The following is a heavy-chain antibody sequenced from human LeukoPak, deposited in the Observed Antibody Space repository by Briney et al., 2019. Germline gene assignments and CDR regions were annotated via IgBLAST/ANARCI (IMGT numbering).Heavy chain of an antibody. J-gene: IGHJ4*02. CDR1: GDSISRDY. D-gene: IGHD1-26*01. CDR2: FYTSGST. CDR3: AHGGNSGSYSEH. V-gene: IGHV4-4*07. Sequence: SETLSLTCTVSGDSISRDYWTWIRQPAGKGLEWIGRFYTSGSTDYNPSLESRVSISVDTSKNQFSLKLSSVTAADTVMYYCAHGGNSGSYSEHWGQGILVTVSS.